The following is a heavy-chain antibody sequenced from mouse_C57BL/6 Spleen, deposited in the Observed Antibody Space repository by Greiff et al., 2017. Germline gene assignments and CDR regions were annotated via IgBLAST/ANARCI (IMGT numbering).Heavy chain of an antibody. CDR2: IWRGGST. CDR1: GFSLTSYG. Sequence: QVQLQQSGPGLVQPSPSLSITCTVSGFSLTSYGVHWVRQSPGKGLEWLGVIWRGGSTDYNAAFMSRLSITKANSKSQVFVKMNRLQADDTAIYYCAKSDYGSSWGGYFGVWGTGTTVTVSS. D-gene: IGHD1-1*01. CDR3: AKSDYGSSWGGYFGV. V-gene: IGHV2-5*01. J-gene: IGHJ1*03.